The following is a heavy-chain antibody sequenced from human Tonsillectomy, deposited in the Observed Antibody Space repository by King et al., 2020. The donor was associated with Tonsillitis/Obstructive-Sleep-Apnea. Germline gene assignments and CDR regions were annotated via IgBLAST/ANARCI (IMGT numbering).Heavy chain of an antibody. Sequence: VQLVESGAEVKKPGASVKVSCKASGYTFTSNYMHWVRQAPGQGLEWMGIINPSGGRTSYAQKFQGRVTMTRDTSTSTVYMELSSLRSEDTAIYYCARDYCSGGNCFSGWFDPXGQGTLVTVSS. CDR3: ARDYCSGGNCFSGWFDP. D-gene: IGHD2-15*01. J-gene: IGHJ5*02. CDR1: GYTFTSNY. V-gene: IGHV1-46*01. CDR2: INPSGGRT.